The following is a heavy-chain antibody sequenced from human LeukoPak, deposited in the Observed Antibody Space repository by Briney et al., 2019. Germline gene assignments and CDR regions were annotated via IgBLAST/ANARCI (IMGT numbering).Heavy chain of an antibody. CDR3: VKVAKYYYGSETYYFFEH. J-gene: IGHJ4*02. CDR2: ISSSGSTI. D-gene: IGHD3-10*01. V-gene: IGHV3-48*03. Sequence: GGSLRLSCAASGFTFSSYEMNWVRQAPGKGLEWVSYISSSGSTIYYADSVKGRFTISGDNAKNSLDLQMNSLRVEDTGIYYCVKVAKYYYGSETYYFFEHWGQGTPVTASS. CDR1: GFTFSSYE.